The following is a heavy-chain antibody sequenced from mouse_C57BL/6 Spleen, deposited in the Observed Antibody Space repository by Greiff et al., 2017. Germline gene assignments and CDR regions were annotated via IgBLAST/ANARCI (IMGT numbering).Heavy chain of an antibody. CDR1: GYTFTGYC. J-gene: IGHJ2*01. D-gene: IGHD1-1*01. CDR2: ILPGSGST. V-gene: IGHV1-9*01. Sequence: VQLLQSGAELMKPGASVKLSCKATGYTFTGYCIAWVQQSPGHGLEWIGDILPGSGSTNYNEKFKGKATFAADTSSNKAYMQLSSLTTEDSAICYSVSYYYGSSYRFDYWGQGTTLTVSS. CDR3: VSYYYGSSYRFDY.